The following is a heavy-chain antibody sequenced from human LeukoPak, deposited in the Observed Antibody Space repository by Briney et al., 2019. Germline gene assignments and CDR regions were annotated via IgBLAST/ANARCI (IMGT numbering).Heavy chain of an antibody. J-gene: IGHJ4*02. V-gene: IGHV4-34*01. D-gene: IGHD2-21*02. CDR1: GGSFSDYY. CDR3: ARQVTVGSFFDY. CDR2: INHSGST. Sequence: SETLSLTCAVYGGSFSDYYWSWIRQPPGKGLEWIGEINHSGSTNYNPSLKSRVTISVDTSKNQFSLKLSSVTAADTAVYCCARQVTVGSFFDYWGQGTLVTVSS.